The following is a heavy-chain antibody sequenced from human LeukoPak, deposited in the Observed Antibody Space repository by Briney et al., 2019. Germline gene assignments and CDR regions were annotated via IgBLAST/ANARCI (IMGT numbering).Heavy chain of an antibody. CDR1: GFTFGGYG. Sequence: GGSLRLSCAASGFTFGGYGMSWVRQAPGKGLEWVSAISGSGGSTYYADSVKGRFTISRDNSKNTLYLQMNSLRAEDTAVYYCVLDQKTTTRSWVTEFDYWGQGTLVTVSS. CDR2: ISGSGGST. D-gene: IGHD4-17*01. J-gene: IGHJ4*02. V-gene: IGHV3-23*01. CDR3: VLDQKTTTRSWVTEFDY.